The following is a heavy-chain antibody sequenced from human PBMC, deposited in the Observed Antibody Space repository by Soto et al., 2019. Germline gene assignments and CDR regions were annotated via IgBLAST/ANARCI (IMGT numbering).Heavy chain of an antibody. Sequence: SETLSLTCTVSGGSISSYYWSWIRQPPGKGLEWIGYIYYSGSTNYNPSLKSRVTISVDRSKNQFSLKLSSVTAADTAVYYCAREGRTPTGTGYYYYYMDVWGKGTTVTVPS. J-gene: IGHJ6*03. CDR2: IYYSGST. V-gene: IGHV4-59*01. CDR1: GGSISSYY. D-gene: IGHD1-1*01. CDR3: AREGRTPTGTGYYYYYMDV.